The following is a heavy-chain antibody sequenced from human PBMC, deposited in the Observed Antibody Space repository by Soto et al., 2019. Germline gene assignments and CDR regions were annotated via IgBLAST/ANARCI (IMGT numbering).Heavy chain of an antibody. D-gene: IGHD6-13*01. Sequence: PGGSLRLSCAASGFTFSSYDMHWVRQAPGKGLEWVAAIADDGSEKYYGDSVKGRCTLSRDNSKNSLYLQMNSLRAEDTAVYYCAKDLTLSAVGLDNWGQGTLVTVSS. CDR1: GFTFSSYD. V-gene: IGHV3-30*18. CDR3: AKDLTLSAVGLDN. CDR2: IADDGSEK. J-gene: IGHJ4*02.